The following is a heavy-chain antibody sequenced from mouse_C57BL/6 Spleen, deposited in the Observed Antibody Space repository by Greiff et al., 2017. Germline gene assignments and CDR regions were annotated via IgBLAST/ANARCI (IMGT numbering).Heavy chain of an antibody. Sequence: VKLQESGAELVKPGASVKISCKASGYAFSSYWMNWVKQRPGKGLEWIGQIYPGDGDTNYNGKFKGKATLTADKSSSTAYMQLSSLTSEDSAVYFCARETAQATSYYAMDYWGQGTSVTVSS. V-gene: IGHV1-80*01. D-gene: IGHD3-2*02. J-gene: IGHJ4*01. CDR1: GYAFSSYW. CDR3: ARETAQATSYYAMDY. CDR2: IYPGDGDT.